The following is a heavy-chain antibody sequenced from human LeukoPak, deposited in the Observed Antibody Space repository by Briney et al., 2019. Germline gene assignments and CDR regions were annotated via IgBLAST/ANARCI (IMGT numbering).Heavy chain of an antibody. CDR3: ARAEEIVVARLVFSGFDY. V-gene: IGHV3-30-3*01. J-gene: IGHJ4*02. CDR1: GFTFSSYA. Sequence: PGGSLRLSCAASGFTFSSYAMHWVRQAPGKGLEWVAVISYDGSNKYYADSVKGRFTISRDNSKNTLYLQMNSLRAEDTAVYYCARAEEIVVARLVFSGFDYWGQGTLVTVSS. D-gene: IGHD3-22*01. CDR2: ISYDGSNK.